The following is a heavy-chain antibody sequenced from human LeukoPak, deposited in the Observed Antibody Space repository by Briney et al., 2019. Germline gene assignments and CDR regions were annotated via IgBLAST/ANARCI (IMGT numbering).Heavy chain of an antibody. D-gene: IGHD3-9*01. V-gene: IGHV4-4*08. J-gene: IGHJ4*02. CDR2: IAASGTT. Sequence: PSETLSLTCSVSGGSIESYYWSWIRQPPGKGLEFIGYIAASGTTKHNPSLKSRVTLSMDTSKNQFSLKLRSVTAADTAAYFCARFPYFEGFDYWGQGTQVIVSS. CDR3: ARFPYFEGFDY. CDR1: GGSIESYY.